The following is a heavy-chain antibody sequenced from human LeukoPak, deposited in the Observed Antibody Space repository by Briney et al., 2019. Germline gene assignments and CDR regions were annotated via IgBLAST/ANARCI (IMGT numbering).Heavy chain of an antibody. CDR3: VEYYDSSVPFDY. CDR2: ISGSDGST. J-gene: IGHJ4*02. V-gene: IGHV3-23*01. Sequence: PGGSLRLSCAASGFTFSSYAMSWVRQAPGKGLEWVSAISGSDGSTYYADSVKGRFTISRDNSKNTLYLQMNSLRAEDTAVYYCVEYYDSSVPFDYWGQGTLVTVSS. D-gene: IGHD3-22*01. CDR1: GFTFSSYA.